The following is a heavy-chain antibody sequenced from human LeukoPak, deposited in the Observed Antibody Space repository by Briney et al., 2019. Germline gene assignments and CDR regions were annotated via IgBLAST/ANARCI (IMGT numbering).Heavy chain of an antibody. CDR1: GFTFSRSW. CDR3: ATGASGSWDF. J-gene: IGHJ4*02. Sequence: PGGSLRLSCAASGFTFSRSWMSWVRQPPGKGLEWVANISPDGSTKHHMDSVKGRFTISRDNAKDSLYLEMSRLRDDDTAMYYSATGASGSWDFGGQGTLVTVSS. V-gene: IGHV3-7*03. D-gene: IGHD6-13*01. CDR2: ISPDGSTK.